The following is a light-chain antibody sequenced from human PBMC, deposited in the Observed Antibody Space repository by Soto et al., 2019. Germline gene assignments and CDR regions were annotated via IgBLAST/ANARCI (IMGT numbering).Light chain of an antibody. J-gene: IGLJ1*01. CDR2: EVT. Sequence: QAVVTQPPSASGSPGQSVTISCSGTSSDVGGYNYVSWYQQRPGKVPKLMIYEVTKRPSGVPDRFSGSKSGNTASLTVSGLQADDEADYYCCSYAGANNPYVFGTGTKLTVL. V-gene: IGLV2-8*01. CDR1: SSDVGGYNY. CDR3: CSYAGANNPYV.